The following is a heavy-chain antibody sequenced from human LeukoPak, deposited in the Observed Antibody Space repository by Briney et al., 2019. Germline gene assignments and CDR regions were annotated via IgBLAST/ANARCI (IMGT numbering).Heavy chain of an antibody. CDR2: ISYDGSNK. J-gene: IGHJ4*02. D-gene: IGHD5-18*01. CDR3: ARGSVITAMVTVAFDY. CDR1: GFTFSSSG. Sequence: GGSLRLSCAASGFTFSSSGMHWVRQAPGKGLEWVAVISYDGSNKYYADSVKGRFTISRDNSKNTLYLQMNSLRAEDTAVYYCARGSVITAMVTVAFDYWGQGTLVTVSS. V-gene: IGHV3-30*03.